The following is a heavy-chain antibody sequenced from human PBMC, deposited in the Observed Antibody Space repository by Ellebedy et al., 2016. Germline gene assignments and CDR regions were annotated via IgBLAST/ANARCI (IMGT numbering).Heavy chain of an antibody. CDR1: GGSFSGYY. CDR3: ARVVFGYSYGHYYYYYYMDV. V-gene: IGHV4-34*01. Sequence: SETLSLTCAVYGGSFSGYYWSWIRQPPGKGLEWIGEINHSGSTNYNPSLKSRVTISVDTSKNQFSLKLSSVTAADTAVYYCARVVFGYSYGHYYYYYYMDVWGKGTTVTVSS. CDR2: INHSGST. D-gene: IGHD5-18*01. J-gene: IGHJ6*03.